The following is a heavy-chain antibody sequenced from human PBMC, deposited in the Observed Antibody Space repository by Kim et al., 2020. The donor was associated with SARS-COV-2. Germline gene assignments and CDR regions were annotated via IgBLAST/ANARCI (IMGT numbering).Heavy chain of an antibody. Sequence: TLYADAEKGRFTIFRDNAKNTLYLQMNSLGADDTAIYYCARGASFAFFIWGQGTAVSVSP. V-gene: IGHV3-74*01. CDR3: ARGASFAFFI. CDR2: T. D-gene: IGHD6-6*01. J-gene: IGHJ3*02.